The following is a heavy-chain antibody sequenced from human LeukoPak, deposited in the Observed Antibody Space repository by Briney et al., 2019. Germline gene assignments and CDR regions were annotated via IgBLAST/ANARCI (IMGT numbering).Heavy chain of an antibody. Sequence: ASVKVSCKASGYIFTSYGISWVRQAPGQGLEWMGWISAYNGKTNYAQKLQGRVTMTTDTSTTTVYMEVRSLRSDDTAVYYCERGPGNGDSMYYFDYWGQGTLVTVSS. V-gene: IGHV1-18*04. J-gene: IGHJ4*02. D-gene: IGHD2-21*02. CDR1: GYIFTSYG. CDR2: ISAYNGKT. CDR3: ERGPGNGDSMYYFDY.